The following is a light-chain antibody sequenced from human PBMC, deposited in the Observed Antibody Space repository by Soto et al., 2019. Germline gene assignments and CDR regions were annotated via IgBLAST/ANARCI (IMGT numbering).Light chain of an antibody. CDR1: QSVSSY. V-gene: IGKV3-11*01. CDR2: DAS. J-gene: IGKJ4*01. CDR3: QQYGTSPLT. Sequence: EFVLTQSPATLSLSPGERATLSCRASQSVSSYLAWYQQKPGQAPRLLIYDASNRATGIPARFSGTGSGTDFTLTINNLEPEDFAVYYCQQYGTSPLTFGGGTKVEIK.